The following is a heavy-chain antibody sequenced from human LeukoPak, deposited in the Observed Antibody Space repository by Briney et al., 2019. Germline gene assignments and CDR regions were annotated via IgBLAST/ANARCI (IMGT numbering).Heavy chain of an antibody. CDR3: ARGRGDIVVASYYYYYYMDV. CDR2: INHSGGT. CDR1: GGSFSGYY. J-gene: IGHJ6*03. D-gene: IGHD2-2*01. Sequence: SETLSLTCAVYGGSFSGYYWSWIRQPPGKGLEWIGEINHSGGTNYNPSLKSRVTISVDTSKNQFSLKLSSVTAADTAVYYCARGRGDIVVASYYYYYYMDVWGKGTTVTVSS. V-gene: IGHV4-34*01.